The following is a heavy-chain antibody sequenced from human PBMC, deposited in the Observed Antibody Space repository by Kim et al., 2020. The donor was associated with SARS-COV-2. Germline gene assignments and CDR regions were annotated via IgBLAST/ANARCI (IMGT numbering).Heavy chain of an antibody. CDR3: ARLLSYYYGMDV. V-gene: IGHV3-33*01. J-gene: IGHJ6*02. Sequence: KYYSYSVKGRCTISRDNSKNTLYLQMNSLRAEDTAVYYCARLLSYYYGMDVWGQGTTVTVSS. CDR2: K.